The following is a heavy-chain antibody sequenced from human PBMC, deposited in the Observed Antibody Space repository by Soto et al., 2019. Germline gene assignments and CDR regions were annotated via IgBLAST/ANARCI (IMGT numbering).Heavy chain of an antibody. J-gene: IGHJ5*02. V-gene: IGHV4-59*12. D-gene: IGHD6-6*01. CDR2: IFYNGNT. CDR1: GGAISTYY. CDR3: ARELAYSSSSSYWFDP. Sequence: SETLSLTCTVSGGAISTYYWSWIRQAPGKGLEWIGYIFYNGNTNYNPSLKSRVTMSVDTSKNQFSLKMSSVSAADTAVYYCARELAYSSSSSYWFDPWGQGTQVTVSS.